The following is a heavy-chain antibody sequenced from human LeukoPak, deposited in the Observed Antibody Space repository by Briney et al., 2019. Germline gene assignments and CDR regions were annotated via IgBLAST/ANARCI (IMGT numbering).Heavy chain of an antibody. CDR1: DDSISSSSYY. Sequence: PSETLSLTCTVSDDSISSSSYYWGWIRQPPGKGLEWIGSIYYSGSTYYNPSLKSRVIVSSDTSKNQFSLKLSSVTAADTAVYYCARHLDYWGQGTLVTVSS. J-gene: IGHJ4*02. V-gene: IGHV4-39*01. CDR3: ARHLDY. CDR2: IYYSGST.